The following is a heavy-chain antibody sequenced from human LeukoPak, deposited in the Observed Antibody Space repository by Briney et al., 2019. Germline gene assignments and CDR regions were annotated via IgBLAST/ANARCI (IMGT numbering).Heavy chain of an antibody. V-gene: IGHV1-69*06. CDR1: GGTFTSYA. D-gene: IGHD3-9*01. CDR3: AYTGPLLDFVD. CDR2: IIPIFGTA. Sequence: SVKVSCKASGGTFTSYAISWVRQAPGQGLEWMGGIIPIFGTANYAQKFQGRVTITPDKSTSTAYMELSSLRAEDSAVYYCAYTGPLLDFVDWGQGALVTVSS. J-gene: IGHJ4*02.